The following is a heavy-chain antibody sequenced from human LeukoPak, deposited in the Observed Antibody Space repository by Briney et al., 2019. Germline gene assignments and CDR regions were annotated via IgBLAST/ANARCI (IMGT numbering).Heavy chain of an antibody. CDR3: AKSSYNLNYGSWFDP. V-gene: IGHV3-23*01. CDR2: ISSSGGST. Sequence: GGSLRLSCAASGLTFSSYAMSWDRQAPGKGLEWVSAISSSGGSTYYADSVKGRFTISRDNSKNTLYLQMNSLRAEDTAVYYCAKSSYNLNYGSWFDPWGQGTLVTVSS. D-gene: IGHD1-7*01. J-gene: IGHJ5*02. CDR1: GLTFSSYA.